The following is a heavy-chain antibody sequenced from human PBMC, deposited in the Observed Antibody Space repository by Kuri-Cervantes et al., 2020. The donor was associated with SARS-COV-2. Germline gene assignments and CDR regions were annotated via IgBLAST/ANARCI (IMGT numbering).Heavy chain of an antibody. J-gene: IGHJ4*02. CDR1: GYSISSGYY. Sequence: SQTLSLTCAVSGYSISSGYYWGWIRQPPGKGLEWIGSIYHSGSTYYNPSLKSRVTISVDTSKNQFSLKLSSVTAADTAVYYCARGMVHAIFDYWGQGTLVTVSS. CDR2: IYHSGST. V-gene: IGHV4-38-2*01. CDR3: ARGMVHAIFDY. D-gene: IGHD2-8*01.